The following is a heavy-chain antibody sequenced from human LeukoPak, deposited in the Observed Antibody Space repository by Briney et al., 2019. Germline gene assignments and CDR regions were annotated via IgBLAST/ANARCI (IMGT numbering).Heavy chain of an antibody. J-gene: IGHJ5*02. CDR3: ARGPGTVGLSP. D-gene: IGHD1/OR15-1a*01. V-gene: IGHV4-34*01. CDR2: INHSGDT. CDR1: GGSFTNYY. Sequence: SETLSLTCNVSGGSFTNYYWSWIRQTREKGLEWIGQINHSGDTSYNPSLRSRVTLSVDRSKNQFSLKVTSVTAADTGVYYCARGPGTVGLSPWGQGTLVTVSS.